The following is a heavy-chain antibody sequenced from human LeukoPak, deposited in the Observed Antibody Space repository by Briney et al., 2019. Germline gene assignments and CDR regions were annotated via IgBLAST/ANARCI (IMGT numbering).Heavy chain of an antibody. J-gene: IGHJ4*02. CDR1: DGSFSGYY. CDR2: INHTGST. V-gene: IGHV4-34*01. Sequence: PSETLSLTCAVYDGSFSGYYWGWIRQPPGKGLEWIGEINHTGSTNYYPSLKSRVTISVDTSKNQISLKLSSVTAADTAVYYCARGYSQDRLYRFDYWGQGTLVTVSS. CDR3: ARGYSQDRLYRFDY. D-gene: IGHD5-12*01.